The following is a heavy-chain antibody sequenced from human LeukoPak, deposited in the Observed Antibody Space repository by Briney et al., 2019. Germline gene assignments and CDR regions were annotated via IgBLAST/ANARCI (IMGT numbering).Heavy chain of an antibody. D-gene: IGHD2-2*01. CDR2: INHSGST. Sequence: SETLSLTCAVYGGSFSGYYWSWIRQPPGKGLEWIGEINHSGSTNYNPSLKSRVTISVDTSKNQFSLKLSSVTAADTAVYYCARSNQPLSRAYYYYGMDVWAKGPRSPSP. J-gene: IGHJ6*02. CDR3: ARSNQPLSRAYYYYGMDV. V-gene: IGHV4-34*01. CDR1: GGSFSGYY.